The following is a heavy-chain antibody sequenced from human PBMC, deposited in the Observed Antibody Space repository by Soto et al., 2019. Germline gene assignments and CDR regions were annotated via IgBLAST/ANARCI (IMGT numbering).Heavy chain of an antibody. J-gene: IGHJ4*02. Sequence: QVQLVESGGGVVRPGAFLRLSCVASGFTFSGFGMNWVRQAPGKGLEWVAITWFDGSNEFYADSGKGRFTISRDNSKKAVYLQMNSLRADDTAIYYCARDGEFHDSSGKFDYCGQGTLVTVSS. D-gene: IGHD3-22*01. V-gene: IGHV3-33*01. CDR3: ARDGEFHDSSGKFDY. CDR2: TWFDGSNE. CDR1: GFTFSGFG.